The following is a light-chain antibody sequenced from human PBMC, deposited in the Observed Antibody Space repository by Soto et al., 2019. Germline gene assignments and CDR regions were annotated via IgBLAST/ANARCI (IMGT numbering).Light chain of an antibody. CDR1: QDIRNS. V-gene: IGKV1-33*01. J-gene: IGKJ4*01. CDR2: DAS. Sequence: DIQMTQSPSSLSASVGDRVTITCQASQDIRNSLNWYQQQPGKAPKLPIYDASNLEAGVPSRFSGGGSGTDFTFTINSLQPEDIATYYCQQYDNRLTFGGGTKVDIK. CDR3: QQYDNRLT.